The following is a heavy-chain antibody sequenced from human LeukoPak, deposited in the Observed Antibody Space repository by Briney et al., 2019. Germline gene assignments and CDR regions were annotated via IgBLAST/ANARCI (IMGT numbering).Heavy chain of an antibody. Sequence: SETLSLTCTVSGGSISSSSYYWGWIRQPPGKGLEWIGNIYQTGSTYYNPSLTSRVTISIDTSKNQFSLKLSSVTATDTAVYYCARDIAITMIRGVTFDYWGQGALVTVSS. V-gene: IGHV4-39*07. CDR3: ARDIAITMIRGVTFDY. D-gene: IGHD3-10*01. CDR1: GGSISSSSYY. CDR2: IYQTGST. J-gene: IGHJ4*02.